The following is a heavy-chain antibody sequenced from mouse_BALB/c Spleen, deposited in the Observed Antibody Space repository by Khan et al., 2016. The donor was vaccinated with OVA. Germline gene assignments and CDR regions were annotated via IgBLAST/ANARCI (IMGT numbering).Heavy chain of an antibody. CDR2: INTGGAYT. D-gene: IGHD1-1*01. J-gene: IGHJ3*01. CDR3: ARLAYYYNSEGFAY. Sequence: VQLKESGGDFVRPGGSLKLSCAASGFTFSTYGMSWVRQTPDKRLEGVATINTGGAYTYYPDSVKGRFTISRDNAKNTLYLQLSSLKSEDTAIYYCARLAYYYNSEGFAYWGQGTLVTVSA. V-gene: IGHV5-6*01. CDR1: GFTFSTYG.